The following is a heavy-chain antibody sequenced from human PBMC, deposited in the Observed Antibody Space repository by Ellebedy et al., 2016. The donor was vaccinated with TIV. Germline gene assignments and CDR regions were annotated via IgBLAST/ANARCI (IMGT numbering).Heavy chain of an antibody. Sequence: GESLKISCAASGFVFSSSTMWWVRQTPGKGLEWVAVTSFDGKNKHYADPVKGRFTISRDNSQNTLYLPMHSLRDEDTAVYYCARDPYSSGWSAIGYFDLWGQGALVTVSS. CDR2: TSFDGKNK. CDR3: ARDPYSSGWSAIGYFDL. D-gene: IGHD6-19*01. CDR1: GFVFSSST. V-gene: IGHV3-30*04. J-gene: IGHJ4*02.